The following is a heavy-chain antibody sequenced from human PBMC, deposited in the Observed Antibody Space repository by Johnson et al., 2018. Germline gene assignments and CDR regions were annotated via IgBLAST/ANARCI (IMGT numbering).Heavy chain of an antibody. CDR3: ERVSEQVTTPGGDY. V-gene: IGHV3-74*02. Sequence: VQLVQSGGGLVQPGGSLRLSCEASGFTFNTYWMHWVRQAPGKGPMWVSRINTDGSIRNYADSVRGRFTISRDSAKNPLYLQMNSLRDEDTAGYYCERVSEQVTTPGGDYWGQGTLVSVSS. CDR2: INTDGSIR. D-gene: IGHD1/OR15-1a*01. J-gene: IGHJ4*02. CDR1: GFTFNTYW.